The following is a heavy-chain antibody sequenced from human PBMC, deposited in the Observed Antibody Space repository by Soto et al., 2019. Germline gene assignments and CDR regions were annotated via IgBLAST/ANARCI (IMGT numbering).Heavy chain of an antibody. CDR3: AKKIMGYASHSDAMDV. CDR1: GFTFRNYG. D-gene: IGHD5-12*01. V-gene: IGHV3-30*18. Sequence: PGGSLRLSCKPSGFTFRNYGLLWVRQAPGKGLEWVALISYDGDHKYYTDSARGRFTVSRDNFNNMMFLQMDSLRPEDSAVYYCAKKIMGYASHSDAMDVWRQRTTVTVSS. J-gene: IGHJ6*02. CDR2: ISYDGDHK.